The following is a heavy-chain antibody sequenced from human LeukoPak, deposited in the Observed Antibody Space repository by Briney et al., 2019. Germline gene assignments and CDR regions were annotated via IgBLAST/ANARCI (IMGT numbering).Heavy chain of an antibody. CDR2: IYYSVST. D-gene: IGHD6-19*01. J-gene: IGHJ4*02. Sequence: PSQTLSLTCTVSGGSISSGDYHWSWIRQPPGKGLEWIGYIYYSVSTYYNPSLKSRVTISVDTSKKQFSLKLSSVTAAATAVYYCARVEYSSGWLDFDYWGQGTLVTVSS. CDR3: ARVEYSSGWLDFDY. V-gene: IGHV4-30-4*08. CDR1: GGSISSGDYH.